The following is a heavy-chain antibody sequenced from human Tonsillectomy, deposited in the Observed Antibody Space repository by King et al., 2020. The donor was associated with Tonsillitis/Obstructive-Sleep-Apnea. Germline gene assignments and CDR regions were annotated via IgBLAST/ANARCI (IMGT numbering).Heavy chain of an antibody. D-gene: IGHD2-15*01. J-gene: IGHJ4*02. Sequence: VKLVESGAEVKKPGESLRISCKGSGYSFSNYWIHWVRQMPGRGLEWMGIIYPANSDTRYSPSFQGQVTVSADKSISTAYLQWSSLKASDTAMYYCASLVGYCSGGRCPYYFDHWGQGTLVTVSS. V-gene: IGHV5-51*01. CDR2: IYPANSDT. CDR1: GYSFSNYW. CDR3: ASLVGYCSGGRCPYYFDH.